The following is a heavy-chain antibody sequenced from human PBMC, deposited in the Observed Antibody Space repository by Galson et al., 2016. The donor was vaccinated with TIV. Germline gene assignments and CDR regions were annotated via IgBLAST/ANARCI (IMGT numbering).Heavy chain of an antibody. V-gene: IGHV3-53*01. CDR3: ARDNNWNYANDAFDL. D-gene: IGHD1-7*01. CDR2: IYTGGDT. CDR1: GFTVSRNY. Sequence: SLRLSCAASGFTVSRNYTSWVRQAPGKGLEWVSIIYTGGDTYYADSVEGRFTMSRDTSMNTVYLRMDSLRAEDTAIYYCARDNNWNYANDAFDLWGQGTMVTVSS. J-gene: IGHJ3*01.